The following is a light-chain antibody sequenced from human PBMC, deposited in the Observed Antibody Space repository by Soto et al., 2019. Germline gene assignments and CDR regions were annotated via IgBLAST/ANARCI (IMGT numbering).Light chain of an antibody. J-gene: IGKJ4*01. CDR1: QSISIF. Sequence: EVVMTQSPATLSVSPGERLTLSCRASQSISIFLAWYQQKPGHAPRLLIYATSTRATGIPARFSGIGSGTDFTLTISSLQSEDFGVYYCQQYYTWPLTFGGGTNVEIK. CDR2: ATS. V-gene: IGKV3-15*01. CDR3: QQYYTWPLT.